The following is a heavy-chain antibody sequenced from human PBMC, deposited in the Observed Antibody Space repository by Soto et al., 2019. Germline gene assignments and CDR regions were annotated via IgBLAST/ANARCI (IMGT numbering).Heavy chain of an antibody. CDR3: AHTYLGIAAAGLFDY. CDR2: IYWDDDK. CDR1: GFSLSTSGVG. V-gene: IGHV2-5*02. D-gene: IGHD6-13*01. J-gene: IGHJ4*02. Sequence: SGPTLVKPTQTLTLTCTFSGFSLSTSGVGVGWIRQPPGKALEWLALIYWDDDKRYSPSLKSRLTITKDTSKNQVVLTMTNMDPVDTATYYCAHTYLGIAAAGLFDYWGQGTLVTVSS.